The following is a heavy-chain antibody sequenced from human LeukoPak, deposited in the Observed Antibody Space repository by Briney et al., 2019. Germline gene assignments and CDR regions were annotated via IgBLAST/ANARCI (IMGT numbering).Heavy chain of an antibody. CDR2: ISWNSGSI. CDR3: AKDNRRHYTSGPNPDSLH. Sequence: GRSLRLSRAGSGFIFNNYAMHWVRQPPGKGLEWVSGISWNSGSIDYADSVKGRFTISRDNAKNSLYLQMNSLRVEDTAFYYCAKDNRRHYTSGPNPDSLHWGQGALVTVSS. V-gene: IGHV3-9*01. D-gene: IGHD6-19*01. J-gene: IGHJ4*02. CDR1: GFIFNNYA.